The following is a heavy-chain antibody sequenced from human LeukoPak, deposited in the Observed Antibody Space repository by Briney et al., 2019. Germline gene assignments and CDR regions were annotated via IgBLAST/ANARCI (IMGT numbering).Heavy chain of an antibody. CDR3: ARTKRDGYNKYFQH. Sequence: PSETLSLTCTVSGDSISTYYWTWIRQPPGKGLEWIGYIYYSGSTNYNPSLKSRVTISVDTSKNQFSLKLSSVTAADTAVYYCARTKRDGYNKYFQHWGQGTLVTVSS. V-gene: IGHV4-59*08. D-gene: IGHD5-24*01. J-gene: IGHJ1*01. CDR2: IYYSGST. CDR1: GDSISTYY.